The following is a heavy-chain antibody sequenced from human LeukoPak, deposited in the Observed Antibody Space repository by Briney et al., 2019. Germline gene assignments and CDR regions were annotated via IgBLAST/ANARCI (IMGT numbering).Heavy chain of an antibody. Sequence: PGGSLRLSCAASGFTFSNYAMSWVRQAPGKGLEWVSGISGSGGSTYYADSVKGHFTISRDNSKNTLYLQMNSLRAEDTAIYYCAKGTLGSCSGSSCYPLDYWGQGTLVIVSS. J-gene: IGHJ4*02. CDR2: ISGSGGST. CDR3: AKGTLGSCSGSSCYPLDY. D-gene: IGHD2-15*01. CDR1: GFTFSNYA. V-gene: IGHV3-23*01.